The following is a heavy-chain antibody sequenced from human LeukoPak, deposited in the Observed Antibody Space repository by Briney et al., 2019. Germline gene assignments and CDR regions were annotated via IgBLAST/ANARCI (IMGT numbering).Heavy chain of an antibody. CDR1: GYTFTSYD. CDR2: MNPNSGNT. V-gene: IGHV1-8*01. Sequence: GASVKVSCKASGYTFTSYDINWVRQATGQGLEWMGWMNPNSGNTGYAQKFQGRVTMTRNTSISTAYMELSSLRSEDTAVYYCARASDFWSGYYDPYYFDYWGQGTLVTVSS. CDR3: ARASDFWSGYYDPYYFDY. D-gene: IGHD3-3*01. J-gene: IGHJ4*02.